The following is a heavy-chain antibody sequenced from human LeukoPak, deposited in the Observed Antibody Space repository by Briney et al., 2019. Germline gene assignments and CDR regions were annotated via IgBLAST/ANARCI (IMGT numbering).Heavy chain of an antibody. J-gene: IGHJ5*02. Sequence: SETLSLTCAVYGGSFSGYYWSWIRLPPGKGLEWNGEINHSGSTNYNPSLKSRVTISVDTSKNQFSLKLSSVTAADTAVYYCARGGYSGYDYSSWFDPWGQGTLVTVSS. CDR1: GGSFSGYY. CDR3: ARGGYSGYDYSSWFDP. D-gene: IGHD5-12*01. CDR2: INHSGST. V-gene: IGHV4-34*01.